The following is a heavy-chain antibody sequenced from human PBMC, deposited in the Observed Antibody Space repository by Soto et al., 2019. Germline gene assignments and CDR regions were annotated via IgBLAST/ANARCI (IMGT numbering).Heavy chain of an antibody. J-gene: IGHJ4*02. CDR1: GGSFSGYY. D-gene: IGHD6-19*01. CDR2: INHSGSI. V-gene: IGHV4-34*01. CDR3: ARGSQWLDY. Sequence: SETLSLTCAVHGGSFSGYYWSGIRQPPGKGLEWIGEINHSGSIHYNPSLKSRVTISADTPNNQFSLKLSSVTAADTALYYCARGSQWLDYWGQGALVTVSS.